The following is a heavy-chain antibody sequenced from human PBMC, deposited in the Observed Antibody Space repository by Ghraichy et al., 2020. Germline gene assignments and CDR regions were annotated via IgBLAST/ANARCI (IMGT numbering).Heavy chain of an antibody. CDR1: GFTFSSYS. V-gene: IGHV3-48*02. D-gene: IGHD3-10*01. Sequence: RGSLRLSCAASGFTFSSYSMNWVRQAPGKGLEWVSFISNNIKTIYYADSVKGRFTISRDNAKNSLSLQMNSLRDEDTAVYYCARDLGGPDYWGQGTLVTVSA. CDR3: ARDLGGPDY. J-gene: IGHJ4*02. CDR2: ISNNIKTI.